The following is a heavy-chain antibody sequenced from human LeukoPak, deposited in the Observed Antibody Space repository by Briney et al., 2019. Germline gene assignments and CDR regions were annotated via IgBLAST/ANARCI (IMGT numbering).Heavy chain of an antibody. CDR1: GFTFSSYS. V-gene: IGHV3-48*01. J-gene: IGHJ3*02. CDR3: AKGGGYSYGSAFDI. Sequence: PGGSLRLSCAASGFTFSSYSMNWVRQAPGKGLEWVSYISSSSSTIYYADSVKGRFTISRDNSKNTLYLQMNSLRAEDTAVYYCAKGGGYSYGSAFDIWGQGTMVTVSS. CDR2: ISSSSSTI. D-gene: IGHD5-18*01.